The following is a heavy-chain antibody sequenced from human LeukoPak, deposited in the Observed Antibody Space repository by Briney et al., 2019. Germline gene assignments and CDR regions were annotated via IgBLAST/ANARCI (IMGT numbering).Heavy chain of an antibody. D-gene: IGHD1-14*01. J-gene: IGHJ3*01. V-gene: IGHV1-2*06. CDR1: GYTFTGYH. CDR2: INPNSGGT. Sequence: GASVKVSCKTSGYTFTGYHIHWVRQAPGQGLEWMGRINPNSGGTNYAQNFQGRVTMTRDTSISTAYMEMSRLRSDDTAVYYCASGENLLWGQGTMVTVSS. CDR3: ASGENLL.